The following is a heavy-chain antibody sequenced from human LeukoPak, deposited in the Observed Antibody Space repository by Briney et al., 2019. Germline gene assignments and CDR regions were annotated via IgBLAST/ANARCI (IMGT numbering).Heavy chain of an antibody. V-gene: IGHV3-30-3*01. CDR3: ARAGRADGDYHYFEY. CDR1: GVIFNNFA. Sequence: GRPLRLSCAASGVIFNNFAFHWVRQAPGKGLEWVAAISYDGSNKYYADSVRGRLTISRDNSKNTLYLQMSSLRAEDTAVYYCARAGRADGDYHYFEYWGQGTLVTVSS. CDR2: ISYDGSNK. J-gene: IGHJ4*02. D-gene: IGHD4-17*01.